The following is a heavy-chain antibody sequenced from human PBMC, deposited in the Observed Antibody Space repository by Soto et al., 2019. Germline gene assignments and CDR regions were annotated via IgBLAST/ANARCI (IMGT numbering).Heavy chain of an antibody. CDR1: GGSISSYY. V-gene: IGHV4-59*01. D-gene: IGHD3-16*01. Sequence: SETLSLTCTVSGGSISSYYWSRIRQPPGKGLEWIGYIYYSGSTNYNPSLKSRVTISVDTSKNQFSLKLSSVTAADTAVYYCARDQRGSGDEYYFDYWGQGTLVTVSS. CDR3: ARDQRGSGDEYYFDY. J-gene: IGHJ4*02. CDR2: IYYSGST.